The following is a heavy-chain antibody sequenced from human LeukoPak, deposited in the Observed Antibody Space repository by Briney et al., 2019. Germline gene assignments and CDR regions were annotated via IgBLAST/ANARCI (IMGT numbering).Heavy chain of an antibody. Sequence: GGSLRLSCAASGFTFSSYEMNWVRQAPGKGLEWVSYISSSGSTIYYADSVKGRFTISRDNAKNSLYLQMNSLRAEDTAVYYCARVPDILTGHDAFDIWGQGTMVTVSS. V-gene: IGHV3-48*03. CDR3: ARVPDILTGHDAFDI. J-gene: IGHJ3*02. CDR1: GFTFSSYE. CDR2: ISSSGSTI. D-gene: IGHD3-9*01.